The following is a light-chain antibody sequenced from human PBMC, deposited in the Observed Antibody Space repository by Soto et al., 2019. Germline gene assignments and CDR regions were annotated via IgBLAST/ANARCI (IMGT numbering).Light chain of an antibody. J-gene: IGKJ1*01. Sequence: EIVLTQSPGTLSLSPGERATLSCRASQSLNSFYLAWYQHKPGQAPRLLIYGSSNRATGIPDRFSGSGSGTDFTLTISRLDPEDFAVYYCQQYDISPRTFGQGTKVDIK. CDR3: QQYDISPRT. V-gene: IGKV3-20*01. CDR2: GSS. CDR1: QSLNSFY.